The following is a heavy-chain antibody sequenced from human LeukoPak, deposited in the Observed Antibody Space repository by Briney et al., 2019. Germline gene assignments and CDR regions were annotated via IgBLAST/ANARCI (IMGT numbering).Heavy chain of an antibody. J-gene: IGHJ4*02. V-gene: IGHV1-69*13. Sequence: ASVKVSCKASEGTFSSYAISWVRQAPGQGLEWMGQIIPIFGTANYAQKFQGRVTITADESTSTAYMELSSLRSEDTAVYYCAREVVAATRPGSRFDYFDYWGQGTLVTVSS. CDR2: IIPIFGTA. CDR3: AREVVAATRPGSRFDYFDY. CDR1: EGTFSSYA. D-gene: IGHD2-15*01.